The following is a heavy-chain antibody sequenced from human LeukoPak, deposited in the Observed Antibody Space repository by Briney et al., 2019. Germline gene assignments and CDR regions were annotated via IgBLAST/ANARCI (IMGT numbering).Heavy chain of an antibody. V-gene: IGHV1-18*01. CDR1: GYTFTSYG. D-gene: IGHD3-22*01. J-gene: IGHJ4*02. Sequence: ASVKVSCRASGYTFTSYGISWVRQAPGQGLEWMGWISAYNGNTNYAQKLQGRVTMTTDTSTSTAYMELRSLRSDDTAVYYCARAAPRGYYDSSGYRRHFDYWGQGTLVTVSS. CDR3: ARAAPRGYYDSSGYRRHFDY. CDR2: ISAYNGNT.